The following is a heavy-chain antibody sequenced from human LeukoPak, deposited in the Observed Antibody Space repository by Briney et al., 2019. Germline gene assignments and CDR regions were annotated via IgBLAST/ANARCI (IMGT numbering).Heavy chain of an antibody. CDR2: ISGSGGST. V-gene: IGHV3-23*01. D-gene: IGHD3-22*01. CDR3: AKDRFYYDSSGYYRED. CDR1: GFTFSSYA. Sequence: GGSLRLSCAASGFTFSSYAMSWVRQAPGKGLEWVSGISGSGGSTYYADSVKSRFTISRDNSKNTLYLQTNSLRAEDTAVYYCAKDRFYYDSSGYYREDWGQGTLVTVSS. J-gene: IGHJ4*02.